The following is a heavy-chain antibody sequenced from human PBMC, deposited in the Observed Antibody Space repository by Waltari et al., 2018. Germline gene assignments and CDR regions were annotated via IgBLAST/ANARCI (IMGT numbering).Heavy chain of an antibody. V-gene: IGHV3-23*04. CDR2: TGDGGSVT. CDR3: ARGFGELLPLDY. CDR1: GFTFIKNA. Sequence: EVQLVESGGGLVQPGGSLRLSCAVSGFTFIKNAISWGRQAPGKGLEWVSATGDGGSVTYYADSAKGRFSISRDNSKNTVYLQMNSLRAEDSVLYYCARGFGELLPLDYWGQGTLVTVST. D-gene: IGHD3-10*01. J-gene: IGHJ4*02.